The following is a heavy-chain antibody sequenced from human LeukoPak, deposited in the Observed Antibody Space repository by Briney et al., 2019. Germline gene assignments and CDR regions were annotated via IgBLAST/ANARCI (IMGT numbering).Heavy chain of an antibody. Sequence: GSLRLSCAASGFTFSSYEMNWVRQAPGKGLEWVSYISSSGSTIYYADSVKGRFTVSRDNAKKSVFLQMNSLRADDTAVYYCASEAPLWRSGTPREAFDIWGQGTMVIVSS. D-gene: IGHD3-3*01. V-gene: IGHV3-48*03. CDR1: GFTFSSYE. CDR3: ASEAPLWRSGTPREAFDI. J-gene: IGHJ3*02. CDR2: ISSSGSTI.